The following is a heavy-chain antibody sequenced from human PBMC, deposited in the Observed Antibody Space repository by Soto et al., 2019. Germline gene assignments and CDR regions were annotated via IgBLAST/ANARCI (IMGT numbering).Heavy chain of an antibody. Sequence: QVQMVASGGGVVQPGKSLRLSCAASRFTFSDYGMHWVRQAPARGPEWVALVRDDGSKTYYADSVRGRFTISRDNSKNMFYLQMNSLRAEDTAIYYCATSTATDAFDIWGQGTMVTVSS. J-gene: IGHJ3*02. V-gene: IGHV3-33*01. CDR2: VRDDGSKT. CDR1: RFTFSDYG. CDR3: ATSTATDAFDI.